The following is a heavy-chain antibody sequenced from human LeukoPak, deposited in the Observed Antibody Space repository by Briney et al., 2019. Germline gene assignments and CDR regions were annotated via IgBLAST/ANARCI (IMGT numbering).Heavy chain of an antibody. D-gene: IGHD1-26*01. CDR1: GFTSSSYA. CDR2: ISGSGGST. CDR3: AKSGVGATGH. J-gene: IGHJ4*02. V-gene: IGHV3-23*01. Sequence: GGSLRLSCAASGFTSSSYAMSWVRQAPGKGLEWVSAISGSGGSTYYADSVKGRFTISRDNSKNTLYPQMNSLRAEDTAVYYCAKSGVGATGHWGQGTLVTVSS.